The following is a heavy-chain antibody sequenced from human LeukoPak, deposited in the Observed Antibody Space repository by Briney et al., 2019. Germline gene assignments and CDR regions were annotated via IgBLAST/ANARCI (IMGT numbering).Heavy chain of an antibody. CDR1: GYTFTSYY. J-gene: IGHJ4*02. Sequence: GASVKVSCKASGYTFTSYYMHWVRQAPGQGLEWMGWINPNSGGANYAQKFQGRVTMTRDTSISTAYMELSSLRSDDTAVYYCARDLGSGWTFDYWGQGTLVTVSS. CDR3: ARDLGSGWTFDY. V-gene: IGHV1-2*02. CDR2: INPNSGGA. D-gene: IGHD6-19*01.